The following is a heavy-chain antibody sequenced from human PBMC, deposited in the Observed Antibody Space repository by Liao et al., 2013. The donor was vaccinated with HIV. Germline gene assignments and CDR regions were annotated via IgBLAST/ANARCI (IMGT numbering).Heavy chain of an antibody. CDR1: GDSISSHY. D-gene: IGHD6-13*01. V-gene: IGHV4-4*07. J-gene: IGHJ4*02. Sequence: QVQLHESGPGLLQPLETLSLTCTVSGDSISSHYWSWIRQPPGKGLEWIGRMYTSGDTNYNPSLNRRVTMSVDTSKNQFSLKVISVTAADTAVYYCARGYSSTWYYFDCWGQGTLVTVSS. CDR3: ARGYSSTWYYFDC. CDR2: MYTSGDT.